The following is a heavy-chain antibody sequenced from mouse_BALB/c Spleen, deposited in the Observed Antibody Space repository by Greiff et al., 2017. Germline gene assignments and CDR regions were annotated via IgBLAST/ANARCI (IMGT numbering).Heavy chain of an antibody. D-gene: IGHD1-1*01. CDR1: GFAFSSYD. V-gene: IGHV5-12-1*01. Sequence: EVMLVESGGGLVKPGGSLKLSCAASGFAFSSYDMSWVRQTPEKRLEWVAYISSGGGSTYYPDTVKGRFTISRDNAKNTLYLQMSSLKSEDTAMYYCARHVYYYGSSYVHFDYWGQGTTLTVSS. J-gene: IGHJ2*01. CDR3: ARHVYYYGSSYVHFDY. CDR2: ISSGGGST.